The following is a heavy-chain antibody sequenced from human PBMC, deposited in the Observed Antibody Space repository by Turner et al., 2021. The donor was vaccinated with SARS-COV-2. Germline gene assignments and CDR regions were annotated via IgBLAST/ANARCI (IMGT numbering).Heavy chain of an antibody. CDR2: IYYVGNT. CDR1: GGSISLSSFY. Sequence: QLQLQESGPGLLKPSETLAPSCTLSGGSISLSSFYWGWVRQPPGKGLEWIGSIYYVGNTYYNLSLKSRVTISVDTSKNQFSLRLRSVTAADTAVYYCARHESFVSSWFHIWGQGILVTVSS. J-gene: IGHJ5*02. CDR3: ARHESFVSSWFHI. V-gene: IGHV4-39*01. D-gene: IGHD3-16*02.